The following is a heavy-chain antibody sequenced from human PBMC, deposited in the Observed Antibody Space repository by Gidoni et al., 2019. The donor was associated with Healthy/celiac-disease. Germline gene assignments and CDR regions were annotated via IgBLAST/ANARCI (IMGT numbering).Heavy chain of an antibody. V-gene: IGHV3-30*18. Sequence: QVQLVESGGGVVQPGRSLRLSCAASGFTFSSYGMHWVRQAPGKGLEWVAVISYDGSNKYYADSVKGRFTISRDNSKNTLYLQMNSLRAEDTAVYYCAKAEADYVVVVAAPDYWGQGTLVTVSS. D-gene: IGHD2-15*01. CDR2: ISYDGSNK. CDR3: AKAEADYVVVVAAPDY. J-gene: IGHJ4*02. CDR1: GFTFSSYG.